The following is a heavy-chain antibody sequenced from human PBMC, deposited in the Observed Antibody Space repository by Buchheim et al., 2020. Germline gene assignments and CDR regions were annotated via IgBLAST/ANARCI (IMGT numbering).Heavy chain of an antibody. J-gene: IGHJ4*02. CDR3: ARGRNGNGQWLVLGDY. Sequence: QVQLVQSGAEVKKPGASVKVSCKASGYTFTGYYMHWVRQATGQGLEWMGWMNPNSGNTGYAQKFQGRVTMTRNTSISTAYMELSSLRSEDTAVYYCARGRNGNGQWLVLGDYWGQGTL. CDR2: MNPNSGNT. D-gene: IGHD6-19*01. CDR1: GYTFTGYY. V-gene: IGHV1-8*02.